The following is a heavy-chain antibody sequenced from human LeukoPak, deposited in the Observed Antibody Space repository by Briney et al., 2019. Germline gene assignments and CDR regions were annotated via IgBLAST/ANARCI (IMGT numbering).Heavy chain of an antibody. CDR3: ARVLDPLYDSSGYCDYAFDI. Sequence: SETLSLTCTVSGGSISSYYWSWIRQPPGKGLEWIGYIYYSGSTNYNPSLKSRVTISVDTSKDQFSLKLSSVTAADTAVYYCARVLDPLYDSSGYCDYAFDIWGQGTMVTVSS. D-gene: IGHD3-22*01. CDR1: GGSISSYY. V-gene: IGHV4-59*01. J-gene: IGHJ3*02. CDR2: IYYSGST.